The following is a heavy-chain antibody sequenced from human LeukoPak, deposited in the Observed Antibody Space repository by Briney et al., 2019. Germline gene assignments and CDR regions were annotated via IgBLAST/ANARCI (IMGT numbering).Heavy chain of an antibody. CDR2: ISYDGSNK. CDR1: GFTFSSYG. D-gene: IGHD6-19*01. J-gene: IGHJ4*02. CDR3: AKDGPPGSSGWYYFDY. Sequence: PGRSLRLSCAASGFTFSSYGTHWVRQAPGKGLEWVAVISYDGSNKYYADSVKGRFTISRDNSKNTLYLQMNSLRAEDTAVYYCAKDGPPGSSGWYYFDYWGQGTLVTVSS. V-gene: IGHV3-30*18.